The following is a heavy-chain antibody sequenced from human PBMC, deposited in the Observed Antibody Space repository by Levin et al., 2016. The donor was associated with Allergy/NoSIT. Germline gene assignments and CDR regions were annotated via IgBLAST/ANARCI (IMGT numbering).Heavy chain of an antibody. J-gene: IGHJ5*02. CDR3: ARDQNPNFGNYAVGWFDP. Sequence: VRQMPGKGLEWVGWISAHNGNTDSAQKLQGRITLTKDTSTNTAYMELKNLRPDDTAVYYCARDQNPNFGNYAVGWFDPWGQGTLVTVSS. V-gene: IGHV1-18*01. CDR2: ISAHNGNT. D-gene: IGHD1-7*01.